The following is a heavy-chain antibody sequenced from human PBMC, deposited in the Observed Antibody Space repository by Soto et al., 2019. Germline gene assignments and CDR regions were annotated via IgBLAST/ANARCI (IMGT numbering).Heavy chain of an antibody. J-gene: IGHJ4*02. Sequence: SETLSLTCTVSGGSVSSGSYYWSWIRQPPGKGLEWIGYIYYSGSTNYNPSLKSRVTISVDTSKNQFSLKLSSVTAADTAVYYCARALYSSSFGYWGQGTLVTVSS. D-gene: IGHD6-13*01. CDR3: ARALYSSSFGY. CDR2: IYYSGST. V-gene: IGHV4-61*01. CDR1: GGSVSSGSYY.